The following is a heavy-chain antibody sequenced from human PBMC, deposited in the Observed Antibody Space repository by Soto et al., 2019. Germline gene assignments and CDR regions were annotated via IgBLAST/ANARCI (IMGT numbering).Heavy chain of an antibody. CDR3: AKPWAPYSSSSGWFDP. CDR2: ISGSGGST. J-gene: IGHJ5*02. Sequence: EVQLLESGGGLVQPGGSLRLSCEASGFTFSSYAMSWVRQAQGKGLEWVSAISGSGGSTYYADSVKGRFTISRDNSKNTLYLQMNSLRAEDTAVYYCAKPWAPYSSSSGWFDPWGQGTLVTVSS. CDR1: GFTFSSYA. D-gene: IGHD6-13*01. V-gene: IGHV3-23*01.